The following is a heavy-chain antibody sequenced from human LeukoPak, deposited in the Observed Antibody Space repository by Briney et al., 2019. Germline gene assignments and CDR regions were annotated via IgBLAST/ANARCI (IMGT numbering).Heavy chain of an antibody. CDR3: AKGGVYSGSSTGNY. J-gene: IGHJ4*02. D-gene: IGHD1-26*01. V-gene: IGHV3-23*01. CDR2: ISSSGANT. CDR1: GFTFSGYA. Sequence: GGSLRLSCAASGFTFSGYAMIWVRQAPGRGLEWVSAISSSGANTYYVDSVKGRFTISRDNSKNTLYLQMNSLRAEDTAVYYCAKGGVYSGSSTGNYWGQGTLVTVSS.